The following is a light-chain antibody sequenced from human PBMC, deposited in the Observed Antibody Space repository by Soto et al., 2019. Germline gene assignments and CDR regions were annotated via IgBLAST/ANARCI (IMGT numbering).Light chain of an antibody. CDR1: QSVSSTY. CDR3: QQFSSSPLYT. V-gene: IGKV3-20*01. Sequence: EIVLTQSPGTLSLSPGERVTLSCRASQSVSSTYLAWYQQKPGQAPRLLIYGASSRATGIPDRFSGSGSGTDFTLIISRLEPEDFEVYDCQQFSSSPLYTFCHDINLEIK. J-gene: IGKJ2*01. CDR2: GAS.